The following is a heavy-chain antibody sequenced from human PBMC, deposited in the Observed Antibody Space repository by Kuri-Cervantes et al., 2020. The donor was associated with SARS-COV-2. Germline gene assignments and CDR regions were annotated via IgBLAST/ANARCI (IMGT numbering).Heavy chain of an antibody. V-gene: IGHV4-39*01. CDR3: ARVEAARPDNWFDP. CDR2: IYYSGST. J-gene: IGHJ5*02. Sequence: ESLKISCTVSGGSISSSSYYWGWIRQPPGKGLEWIGSIYYSGSTYYNPSLKSRVTISVDTSKNQFSLKLSSVTAADTAVYYCARVEAARPDNWFDPWGQGTLVTVSS. CDR1: GGSISSSSYY. D-gene: IGHD6-6*01.